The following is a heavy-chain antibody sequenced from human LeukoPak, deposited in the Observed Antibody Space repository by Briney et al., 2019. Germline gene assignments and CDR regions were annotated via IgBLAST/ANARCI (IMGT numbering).Heavy chain of an antibody. CDR3: ARDNVVVPAIQDYSYYYMDV. CDR2: ISYDGSNK. J-gene: IGHJ6*03. Sequence: PGRSLRLSCAASGFTFSSYAMHWVRQAPGKGLEWVAVISYDGSNKYYADSVKGRFTISRDNSKNTLYLQMNSLRAEDTAVYYCARDNVVVPAIQDYSYYYMDVWGKGTTVTVSS. CDR1: GFTFSSYA. D-gene: IGHD2-21*02. V-gene: IGHV3-30*04.